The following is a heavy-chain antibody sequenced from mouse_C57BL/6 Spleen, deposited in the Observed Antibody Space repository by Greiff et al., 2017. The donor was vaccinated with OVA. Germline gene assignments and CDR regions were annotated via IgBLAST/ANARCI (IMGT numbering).Heavy chain of an antibody. CDR3: ERWDYGSSDYCAMDY. CDR2: ISSGSSTI. Sequence: EVKLVESGGGLVKPGGSLKLSCAASGFTFSDYGMHWVRQAPEKGLEWVAYISSGSSTIYYADTVKGRFTISRDNAENTLYLQMTSLRSEDTAMYYCERWDYGSSDYCAMDYWGQGTSVTVSS. D-gene: IGHD1-1*01. V-gene: IGHV5-17*01. J-gene: IGHJ4*01. CDR1: GFTFSDYG.